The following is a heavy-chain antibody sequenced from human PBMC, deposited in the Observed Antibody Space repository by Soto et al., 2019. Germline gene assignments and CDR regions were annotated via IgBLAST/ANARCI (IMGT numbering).Heavy chain of an antibody. CDR1: GGSFSGYY. D-gene: IGHD2-2*02. Sequence: PSETLSLTCAVYGGSFSGYYWSWIRQPPGKGLEWIGEINHSGSTNYNPSLKSRVTIPVDTSKNQFSLKLSSVTAADTAVYYCARIDYTIDYWGQGTLVTVSS. CDR3: ARIDYTIDY. V-gene: IGHV4-34*01. J-gene: IGHJ4*02. CDR2: INHSGST.